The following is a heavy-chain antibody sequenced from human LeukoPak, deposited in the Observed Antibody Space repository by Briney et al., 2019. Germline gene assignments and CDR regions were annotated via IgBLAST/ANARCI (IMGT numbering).Heavy chain of an antibody. CDR3: AKDRDYSSSGASVDY. Sequence: GGSLRLSCAASGFISDDYAMHWVRHAPGKGLEWVSGISWNSGSIGYADSAKGRFTISRDNAKNSLYLQMNSLRAEDTALYYCAKDRDYSSSGASVDYSGQGTLVTVSS. J-gene: IGHJ4*02. D-gene: IGHD6-6*01. CDR2: ISWNSGSI. V-gene: IGHV3-9*02. CDR1: GFISDDYA.